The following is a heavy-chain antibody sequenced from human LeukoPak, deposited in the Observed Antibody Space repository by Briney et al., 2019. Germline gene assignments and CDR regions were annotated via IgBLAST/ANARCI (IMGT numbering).Heavy chain of an antibody. CDR1: GVIFDDYA. Sequence: GGPLRLSCAGSGVIFDDYAMHWVREAPGKGLEWVSGISWNSGSIGYADSVKGRLTIPRDKAQDCLYLQMNSLRAEDTALYYCAKDMRRALDAFDIWGQGTMVTVSS. CDR2: ISWNSGSI. J-gene: IGHJ3*02. CDR3: AKDMRRALDAFDI. V-gene: IGHV3-9*01.